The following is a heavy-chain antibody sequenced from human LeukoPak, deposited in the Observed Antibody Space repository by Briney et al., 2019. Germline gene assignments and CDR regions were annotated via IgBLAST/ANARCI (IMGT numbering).Heavy chain of an antibody. D-gene: IGHD2-2*01. V-gene: IGHV4-34*01. CDR2: INHSGST. J-gene: IGHJ5*02. CDR3: ARGGTRYCSSTSCASRFDP. CDR1: GGSFSGYY. Sequence: SETLSLTCAAYGGSFSGYYWSWIRQPPGKGLEWIGEINHSGSTYYNPSLKSRVTISVDRSKNQFSLKLSSVTAADTAVYYCARGGTRYCSSTSCASRFDPWGQGTLVTVSS.